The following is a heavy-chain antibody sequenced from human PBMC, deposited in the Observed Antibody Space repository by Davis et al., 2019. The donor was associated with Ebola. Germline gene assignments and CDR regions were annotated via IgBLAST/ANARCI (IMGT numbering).Heavy chain of an antibody. CDR2: IYYSGST. CDR3: ARRADYPKNGMDV. Sequence: SETLSLTCTVPGGFMNSYYWTWIRQSPGKGLECIGYIYYSGSTKYNPSLKSRVTMSVDTSKKQFSLKLTSVTAADTAVYYCARRADYPKNGMDVWGQGTTVTVSS. V-gene: IGHV4-59*08. CDR1: GGFMNSYY. J-gene: IGHJ6*02. D-gene: IGHD5-12*01.